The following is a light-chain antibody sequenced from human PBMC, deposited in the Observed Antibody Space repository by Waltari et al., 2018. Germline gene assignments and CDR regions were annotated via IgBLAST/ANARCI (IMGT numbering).Light chain of an antibody. Sequence: EIVFPQSQGTLSLSPGERATLSCRARRSVSSNYLAWYQQTPGQAPRLLIYGASSRATGIPDRFSGSGSGTDFTLTISRLEPADFAVYYCQQYVNSPYTFGQGTNLEIK. CDR3: QQYVNSPYT. J-gene: IGKJ2*01. CDR2: GAS. CDR1: RSVSSNY. V-gene: IGKV3-20*01.